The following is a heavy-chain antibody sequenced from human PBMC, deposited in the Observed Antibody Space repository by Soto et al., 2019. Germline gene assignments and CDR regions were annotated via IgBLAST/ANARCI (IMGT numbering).Heavy chain of an antibody. Sequence: SQTLSLTCAVSGDSVSSISAAWNWFRQSPSRGLEWLGRTYYRSKWYNDYAVSVKSRITINPDTSKNQFSLQLNSVTPEDTAVYYCARDHGTYCSGGSCYSGWFGPWGQGTLVTVSS. CDR2: TYYRSKWYN. D-gene: IGHD2-15*01. J-gene: IGHJ5*02. V-gene: IGHV6-1*01. CDR3: ARDHGTYCSGGSCYSGWFGP. CDR1: GDSVSSISAA.